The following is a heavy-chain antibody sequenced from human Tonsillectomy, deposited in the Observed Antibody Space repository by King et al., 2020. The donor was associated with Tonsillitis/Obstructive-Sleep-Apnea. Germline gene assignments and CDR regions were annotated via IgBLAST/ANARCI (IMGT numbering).Heavy chain of an antibody. CDR2: GSWNRGSI. D-gene: IGHD1-26*01. CDR3: AKETPLGSSYYHTLMDF. V-gene: IGHV3-9*01. Sequence: VQLVESGGGLVQPGRSLRLSCAASGFSFDDYAMHWVRQAPGKGLEWGSGGSWNRGSIGYADSVKGRFTISRDTAKKALYLQMNSLRAEDTALYYCAKETPLGSSYYHTLMDFWGKGTTVTVSS. CDR1: GFSFDDYA. J-gene: IGHJ6*03.